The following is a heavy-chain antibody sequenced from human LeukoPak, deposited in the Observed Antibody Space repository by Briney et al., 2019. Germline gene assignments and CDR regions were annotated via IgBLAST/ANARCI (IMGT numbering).Heavy chain of an antibody. V-gene: IGHV3-15*01. CDR1: GFTFSNAW. CDR2: IKSKTDGGTT. D-gene: IGHD3-22*01. CDR3: INTDYYDTSGPVGFWAFDI. J-gene: IGHJ3*02. Sequence: GGSLRLSCAASGFTFSNAWMIWDRQAPGKGLEWVGRIKSKTDGGTTDYAAPVKGRFTISRDDSKNTLYLQMNSLKTEDTAVYYCINTDYYDTSGPVGFWAFDIWGQGTMVTVSS.